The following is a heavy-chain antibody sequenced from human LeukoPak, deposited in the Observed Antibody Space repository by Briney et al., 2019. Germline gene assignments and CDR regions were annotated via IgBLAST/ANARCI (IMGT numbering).Heavy chain of an antibody. Sequence: ASVKVSCKASGYTFTCYYMHWVRQAPGQGLEWMGWINPNSGGTNYAQKFQGRVTMTRDTSISTAYMELSRLRSDDTAVYYCASTPTYYDYVWGSYRWGGFDYWGQGTLVTVSS. CDR3: ASTPTYYDYVWGSYRWGGFDY. CDR1: GYTFTCYY. V-gene: IGHV1-2*02. D-gene: IGHD3-16*02. J-gene: IGHJ4*02. CDR2: INPNSGGT.